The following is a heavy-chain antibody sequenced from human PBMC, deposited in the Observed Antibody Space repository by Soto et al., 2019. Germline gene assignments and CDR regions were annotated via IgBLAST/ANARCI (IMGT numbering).Heavy chain of an antibody. D-gene: IGHD2-21*02. Sequence: GGSLRLSCAASGFTFSNAWMSWVRQAPGKGLEWVGRIKSKTDGGTTDYAAPVKGRFTISRDDSKNTLYLQMNSLKTEDTAVYYCTYSYGGNSALLDYWGQGTLVTVSS. CDR2: IKSKTDGGTT. V-gene: IGHV3-15*01. CDR3: TYSYGGNSALLDY. J-gene: IGHJ4*02. CDR1: GFTFSNAW.